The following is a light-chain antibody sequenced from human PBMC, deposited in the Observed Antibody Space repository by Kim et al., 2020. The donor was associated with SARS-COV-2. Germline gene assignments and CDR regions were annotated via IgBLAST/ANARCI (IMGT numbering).Light chain of an antibody. CDR2: AAS. J-gene: IGKJ2*03. CDR3: QQYYSYPHS. V-gene: IGKV1-8*01. CDR1: QGISSY. Sequence: SASTGDRVTITCRASQGISSYLAWYQQKPGKAPKLLIYAASTLQSGGPSRFSGSGSGTDFTLTISCLQSEDFATYYCQQYYSYPHSFGQGTKLEI.